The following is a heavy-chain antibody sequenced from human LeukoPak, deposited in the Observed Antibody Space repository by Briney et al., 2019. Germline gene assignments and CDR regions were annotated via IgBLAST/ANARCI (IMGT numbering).Heavy chain of an antibody. CDR1: GGSISSSSYY. D-gene: IGHD3-10*01. J-gene: IGHJ4*02. CDR3: ARHAWFGDSYYFDY. Sequence: SETLSLTCTVSGGSISSSSYYWGWIRQPPGKGLEWIGSIYYSGSTYYNPSLKSRVTISVDTSKNQFSLKLSSVTAADTAVYYCARHAWFGDSYYFDYWGQGTLVTVSS. CDR2: IYYSGST. V-gene: IGHV4-39*01.